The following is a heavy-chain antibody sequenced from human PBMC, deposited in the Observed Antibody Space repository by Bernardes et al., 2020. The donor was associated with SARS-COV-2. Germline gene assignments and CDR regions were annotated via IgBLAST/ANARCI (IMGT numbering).Heavy chain of an antibody. J-gene: IGHJ4*02. CDR3: ARAAEGGTHFDY. D-gene: IGHD1-26*01. CDR2: ITPIGSSA. V-gene: IGHV1-46*01. CDR1: GYTFTSSY. Sequence: ASVKVSCKAYGYTFTSSYMPWVRQAPGQGLDWMGIITPIGSSARYAQRFQGRLTMTRDTSTSTLYMELSSLRSEDTAVYYCARAAEGGTHFDYWGQGTLGTV.